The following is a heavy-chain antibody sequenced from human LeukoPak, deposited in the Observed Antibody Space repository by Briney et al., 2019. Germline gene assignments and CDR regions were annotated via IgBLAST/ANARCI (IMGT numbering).Heavy chain of an antibody. J-gene: IGHJ4*02. V-gene: IGHV4-30-2*01. CDR3: VSQYCDGGNCYPYFDS. CDR2: SYESGTT. Sequence: SQTLSLTCAVSGGSIRSAGYSWNSIRQPPGKGLEWIGYSYESGTTYYNPSLESRVSISVDRSKNQFSLRLTSVTAADTAVYFCVSQYCDGGNCYPYFDSWGQGTLVTVSS. CDR1: GGSIRSAGYS. D-gene: IGHD2-15*01.